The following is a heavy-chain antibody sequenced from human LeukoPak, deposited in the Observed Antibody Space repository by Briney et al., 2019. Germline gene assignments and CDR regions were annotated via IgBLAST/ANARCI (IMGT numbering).Heavy chain of an antibody. CDR2: ISGSDSTI. V-gene: IGHV3-11*04. CDR3: ARDRGSGFPYYMDV. J-gene: IGHJ6*03. CDR1: GFTFSDYY. D-gene: IGHD3-10*01. Sequence: GGSLRLSCAASGFTFSDYYMNWIRQAPGKGLEWVSYISGSDSTIYYADSVKGRFTISRDNAKNSLYLQMNSLRAEDTAVYYCARDRGSGFPYYMDVWGKGTTVTVSS.